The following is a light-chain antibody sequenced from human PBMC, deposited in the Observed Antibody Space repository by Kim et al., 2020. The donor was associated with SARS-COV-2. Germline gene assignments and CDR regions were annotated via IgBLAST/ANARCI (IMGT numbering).Light chain of an antibody. Sequence: TSVGDRVTIPCRASQDIRNDLGWYQQNPGRAPKRLIYGASSLQSGVPSRFSGSGSGTEFTLTISSLQPEDFATYFCLQHNTYPITFGQGTRLEIK. CDR1: QDIRND. J-gene: IGKJ5*01. V-gene: IGKV1-17*01. CDR2: GAS. CDR3: LQHNTYPIT.